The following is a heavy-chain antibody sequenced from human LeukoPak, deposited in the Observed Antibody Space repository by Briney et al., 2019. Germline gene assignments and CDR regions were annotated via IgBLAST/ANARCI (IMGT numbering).Heavy chain of an antibody. D-gene: IGHD5-18*01. Sequence: SETLSLTCTVSGGSISSYYWSWIRQPPGKGLEWIGYIYYSGSTNYNPSLKSRVTISVDASKNQFSLKLSSVTAADTAVYYCAREDVDTAMVDYWGQGTLVTVSS. CDR2: IYYSGST. CDR1: GGSISSYY. J-gene: IGHJ4*02. CDR3: AREDVDTAMVDY. V-gene: IGHV4-59*01.